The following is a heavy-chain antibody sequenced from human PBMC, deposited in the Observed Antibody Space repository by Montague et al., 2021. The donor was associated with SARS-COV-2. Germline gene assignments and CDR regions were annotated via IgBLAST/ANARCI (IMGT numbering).Heavy chain of an antibody. V-gene: IGHV4-61*02. CDR3: ARDQEMASQPGYFDA. J-gene: IGHJ4*02. Sequence: TLSLTCTVSGDSMSSGRYYWTWIRQPAGKRLEWIGRIYGSGTTNYNPSLKSRVTLLVDTSKNQFSLKLNSVTAADTAVYFCARDQEMASQPGYFDAWGQGTLVTVSS. CDR2: IYGSGTT. D-gene: IGHD5-24*01. CDR1: GDSMSSGRYY.